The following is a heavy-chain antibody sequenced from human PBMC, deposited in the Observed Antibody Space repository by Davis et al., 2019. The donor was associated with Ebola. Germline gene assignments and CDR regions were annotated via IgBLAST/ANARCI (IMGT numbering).Heavy chain of an antibody. CDR3: ARGTSLARNFDY. CDR1: GYSFTTYW. CDR2: IYAGDSDT. J-gene: IGHJ4*02. D-gene: IGHD3-3*02. Sequence: GESLKISCKGSGYSFTTYWIGWVRQMPGKGLEWMGIIYAGDSDTRYSPSFEGQVTISVDRYISTAYLQWRSLKPSDTAMYYCARGTSLARNFDYWGQGTLVSVSS. V-gene: IGHV5-51*01.